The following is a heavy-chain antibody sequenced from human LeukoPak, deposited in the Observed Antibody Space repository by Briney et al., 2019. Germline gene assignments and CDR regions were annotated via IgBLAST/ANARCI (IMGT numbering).Heavy chain of an antibody. CDR2: ISSSGSTI. CDR1: GFTFSSYE. D-gene: IGHD3-10*01. Sequence: GGSLRLSCAASGFTFSSYEMNWVRQAPGKGLEWVSYISSSGSTIYYADSVKGRFTISRDNAKNSLYLQMNSLRAEDTALYYCARAKSKPRGHLDYWGQGTLVTVSS. V-gene: IGHV3-48*03. J-gene: IGHJ4*02. CDR3: ARAKSKPRGHLDY.